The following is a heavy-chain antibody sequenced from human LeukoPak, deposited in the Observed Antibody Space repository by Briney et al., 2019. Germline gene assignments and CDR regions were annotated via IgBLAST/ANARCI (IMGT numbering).Heavy chain of an antibody. CDR1: GFTFGNTW. J-gene: IGHJ5*02. CDR2: ISPDGSDK. Sequence: HPGGSLRLSCAASGFTFGNTWMGWVRQAPGKGLEWVANISPDGSDKYYVDSVRGRFTISRDNAQNSVSLQMNSLRAEDSAVYYCGRWGVNAGLDRWGQGTLVSVSS. V-gene: IGHV3-7*01. D-gene: IGHD3-10*01. CDR3: GRWGVNAGLDR.